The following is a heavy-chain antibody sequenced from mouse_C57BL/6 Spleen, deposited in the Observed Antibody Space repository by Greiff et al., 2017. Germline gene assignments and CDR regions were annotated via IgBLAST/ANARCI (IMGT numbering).Heavy chain of an antibody. V-gene: IGHV5-9-1*02. J-gene: IGHJ4*01. CDR2: ISSGGDYI. CDR1: GFTFSSYA. D-gene: IGHD1-1*01. Sequence: EVQGVESGEGLVKPGGSLKLSCAASGFTFSSYAMSWVRQTPEKRLEWVAYISSGGDYIYYADTVKGRFTISRDNDRNTLYLQMSSLKSEDTAMYYCTRGPTVVAHYYAMDYWGQGTSVTVSS. CDR3: TRGPTVVAHYYAMDY.